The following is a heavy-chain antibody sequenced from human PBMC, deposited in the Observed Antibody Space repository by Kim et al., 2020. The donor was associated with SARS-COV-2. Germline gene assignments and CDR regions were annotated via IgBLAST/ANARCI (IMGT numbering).Heavy chain of an antibody. V-gene: IGHV1-46*01. CDR3: ARDREVTDYSYYGLDV. Sequence: ASVKVSCRASGYTFTSAYIHWVRQAPGHGLEWMGMVNPSGDSPTYAPKFQGRVTMTSDTSTGTVYMELSSLRSEDTTVYYCARDREVTDYSYYGLDVWGQGTPVPVSS. J-gene: IGHJ6*02. CDR2: VNPSGDSP. D-gene: IGHD2-21*02. CDR1: GYTFTSAY.